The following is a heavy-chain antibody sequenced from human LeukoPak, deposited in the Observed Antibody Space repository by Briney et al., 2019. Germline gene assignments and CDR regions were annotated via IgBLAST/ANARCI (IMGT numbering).Heavy chain of an antibody. CDR2: LSTYFGNT. D-gene: IGHD3-9*01. CDR1: GYTFTSHG. CDR3: ARGLDDILTGSEDAFDI. J-gene: IGHJ3*02. Sequence: ASVKVSCKASGYTFTSHGISWVRQAPGQGLEWMGGLSTYFGNTNYVQKFQGRLTMTTDTSTSTAYMELRSLRSDDTAVYYCARGLDDILTGSEDAFDIWGQGTRVTVSS. V-gene: IGHV1-18*04.